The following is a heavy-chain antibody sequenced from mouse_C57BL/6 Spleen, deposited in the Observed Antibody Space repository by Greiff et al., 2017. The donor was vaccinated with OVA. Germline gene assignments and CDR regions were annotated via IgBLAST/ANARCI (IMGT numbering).Heavy chain of an antibody. CDR1: GFTFSDYG. D-gene: IGHD2-2*01. CDR2: ISSGSSTI. V-gene: IGHV5-17*01. CDR3: ARQGYYGYFDV. Sequence: EVQLVESGGGLVKPGGSLKLSCAASGFTFSDYGMHWVRQAPEKGLEWVAYISSGSSTIYYADTVKGRFTIARDNAKNTLFLQMTSLRAEDTAMYYCARQGYYGYFDVWGTGTTVTVSS. J-gene: IGHJ1*03.